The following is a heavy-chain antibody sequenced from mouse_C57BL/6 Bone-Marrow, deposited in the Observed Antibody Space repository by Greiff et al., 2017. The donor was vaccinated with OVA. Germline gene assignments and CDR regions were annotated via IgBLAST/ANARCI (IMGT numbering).Heavy chain of an antibody. J-gene: IGHJ3*01. D-gene: IGHD3-2*02. Sequence: VQLQQSGAELVRPGASVKLSCKASGYTFTDYYINWVKQRPGQGLEWIARINPGSGNTYYNEKFKGKATLTAEKSSSTAYMQLSSLTYEDSAVYFCARSGDSSGYEFAYWGQGTLVTVSA. CDR1: GYTFTDYY. V-gene: IGHV1-76*01. CDR3: ARSGDSSGYEFAY. CDR2: INPGSGNT.